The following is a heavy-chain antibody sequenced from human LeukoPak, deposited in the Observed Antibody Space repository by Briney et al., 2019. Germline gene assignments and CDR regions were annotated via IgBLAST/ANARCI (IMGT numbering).Heavy chain of an antibody. D-gene: IGHD3-22*01. CDR3: ARVTYYYDSSGYAPISSYYYMDV. J-gene: IGHJ6*03. CDR1: GFTFSSYW. CDR2: IKQDGSEK. Sequence: PGGSLRLSCAASGFTFSSYWMSWVRQAPGKGLEWVANIKQDGSEKYYVDSVKGRFTISRDNAKNSLYPQMNSLRAEDTAVYYCARVTYYYDSSGYAPISSYYYMDVWGKGTTVTVSS. V-gene: IGHV3-7*01.